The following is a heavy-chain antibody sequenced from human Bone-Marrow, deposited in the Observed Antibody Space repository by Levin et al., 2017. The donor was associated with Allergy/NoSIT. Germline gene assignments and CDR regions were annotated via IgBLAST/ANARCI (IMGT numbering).Heavy chain of an antibody. D-gene: IGHD5/OR15-5a*01. J-gene: IGHJ4*02. CDR1: GFTFSSYG. CDR2: IWYDGSNK. CDR3: ARKPQGSSVYDY. V-gene: IGHV3-33*01. Sequence: SCAASGFTFSSYGMHWVRQAPGKGLEWVAVIWYDGSNKYYADSVKGRFTISRDNSKNTLYLQMNSLRAEDTAVYYCARKPQGSSVYDYWGQGTLVTVSS.